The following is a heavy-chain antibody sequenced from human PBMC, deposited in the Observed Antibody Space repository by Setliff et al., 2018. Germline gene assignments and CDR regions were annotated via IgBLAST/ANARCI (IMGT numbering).Heavy chain of an antibody. Sequence: KPSETLSLTCTVSGGSISSYYWSWIRKPAGKGLEWIGHIYICGSANYNPSLKSRVTMSIDTSKNQFSLKLNSVTVADMAVYYCAREQWLDPSRYYYMDVWAKGTTFTSP. CDR1: GGSISSYY. D-gene: IGHD6-19*01. CDR2: IYICGSA. V-gene: IGHV4-4*07. J-gene: IGHJ6*03. CDR3: AREQWLDPSRYYYMDV.